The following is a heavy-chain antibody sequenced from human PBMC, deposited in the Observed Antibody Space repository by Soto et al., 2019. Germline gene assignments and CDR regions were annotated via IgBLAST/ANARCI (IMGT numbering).Heavy chain of an antibody. CDR1: GFTFSSYA. Sequence: GGSLRLSFAASGFTFSSYAMHWVRQAPGKGLEGVGVISYDGSNKYYEDSVKGRFTISRDSSKNTLFLQMNSLRAEDTAVYYCARVSTSSWYADNYYYYGMHXWGQGTTVTVS. D-gene: IGHD6-13*01. CDR3: ARVSTSSWYADNYYYYGMHX. V-gene: IGHV3-30-3*01. CDR2: ISYDGSNK. J-gene: IGHJ6*02.